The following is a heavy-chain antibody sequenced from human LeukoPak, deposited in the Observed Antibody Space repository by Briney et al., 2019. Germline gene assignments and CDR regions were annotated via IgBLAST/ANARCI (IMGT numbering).Heavy chain of an antibody. Sequence: PGGSLRLSCAASGFSFSSYAVSWVRQAPGKGLEWVSGICSSGGSPYYADSVQGRFTISRDNSKNTLFLQMTGLRAEATAVYYCADLGTTYYYDRSTYWGQGTLVAVSA. D-gene: IGHD3-22*01. J-gene: IGHJ4*02. CDR2: ICSSGGSP. CDR1: GFSFSSYA. CDR3: ADLGTTYYYDRSTY. V-gene: IGHV3-23*01.